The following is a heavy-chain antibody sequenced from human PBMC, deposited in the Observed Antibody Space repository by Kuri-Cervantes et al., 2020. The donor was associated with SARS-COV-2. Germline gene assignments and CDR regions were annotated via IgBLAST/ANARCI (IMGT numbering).Heavy chain of an antibody. CDR3: ARHFYGSGTYYNEGFVDY. Sequence: GSLRLSCTVSGASISSSTYYWGWIRQSPGKGLEWLGSIYESGDTYYSSSLKSRLSLSVDTSKNQFSLKLSSVTAADTAVYYCARHFYGSGTYYNEGFVDYWGQGTLVTVSS. V-gene: IGHV4-39*01. CDR1: GASISSSTYY. J-gene: IGHJ4*02. CDR2: IYESGDT. D-gene: IGHD3-10*01.